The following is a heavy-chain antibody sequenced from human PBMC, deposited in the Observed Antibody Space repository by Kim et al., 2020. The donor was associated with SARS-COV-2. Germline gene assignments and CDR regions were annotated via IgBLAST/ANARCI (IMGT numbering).Heavy chain of an antibody. J-gene: IGHJ4*02. CDR1: GFTFSDYS. Sequence: GGSLRRSCAASGFTFSDYSMSWIRQAPGKGLEWISYISGRGSAIYYADSVKGRFTISRDNAKNSLYLQMNSLTVEDTAVYYCARGSLWGGDYWGQGTLVT. CDR3: ARGSLWGGDY. V-gene: IGHV3-11*01. CDR2: ISGRGSAI. D-gene: IGHD3-10*01.